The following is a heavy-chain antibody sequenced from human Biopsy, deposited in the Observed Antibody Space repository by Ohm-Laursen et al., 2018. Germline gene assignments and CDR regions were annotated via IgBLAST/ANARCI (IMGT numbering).Heavy chain of an antibody. D-gene: IGHD3-16*01. CDR2: ISNSGNT. V-gene: IGHV4-59*08. CDR3: VRGRSPATY. CDR1: GDSINSSY. J-gene: IGHJ4*02. Sequence: SETLSLTCPVSGDSINSSYWSWIRQAPGKGLEWIGFISNSGNTNYNPSLKSRVTISADMSKNQFSLKLGSVTVADTAVYYCVRGRSPATYWGQGALVIVSS.